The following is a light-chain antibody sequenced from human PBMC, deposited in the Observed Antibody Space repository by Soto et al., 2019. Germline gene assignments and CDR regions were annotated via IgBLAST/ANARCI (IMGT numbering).Light chain of an antibody. J-gene: IGKJ1*01. V-gene: IGKV1-5*03. CDR2: KVS. CDR3: QQYNSNWWT. Sequence: DIRMTQSPSTLSASVGDRVTITCRASQSLNGWLAWFQKKPGKAPKVLIYKVSNLESGVPLRFSGSGSETEFTLTISSLQPDDFATYYCQQYNSNWWTFGQGTKVEIK. CDR1: QSLNGW.